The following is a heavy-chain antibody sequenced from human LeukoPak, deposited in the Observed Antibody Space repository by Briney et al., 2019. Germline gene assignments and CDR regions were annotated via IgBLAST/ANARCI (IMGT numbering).Heavy chain of an antibody. D-gene: IGHD4-23*01. V-gene: IGHV1-69*04. CDR2: IVPFLDIT. Sequence: SVKVSCKASGGTFSSYAISWVRQAPGQGLEWMGRIVPFLDITNYAQKFQGRVTITADKSTNTVYMELSSLRSQDTAVYYCARANGGDSGDALDIWGQGTMVTVSS. CDR3: ARANGGDSGDALDI. CDR1: GGTFSSYA. J-gene: IGHJ3*02.